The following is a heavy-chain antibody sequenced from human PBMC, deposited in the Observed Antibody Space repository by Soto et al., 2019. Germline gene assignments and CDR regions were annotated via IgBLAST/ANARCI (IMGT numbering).Heavy chain of an antibody. CDR1: GFTFSSYG. CDR3: ARFRGSDSSGCCDY. V-gene: IGHV3-33*01. CDR2: IWYDGSKK. J-gene: IGHJ4*02. Sequence: QVQLVESGGGVVQPGRSLRLSCAASGFTFSSYGMHWVRQAPGKGLEWVAVIWYDGSKKYYADSVKGRFTISRDNSENTLYLPMNGLRAEDTAVYYCARFRGSDSSGCCDYWGQGTLVTVSA. D-gene: IGHD3-22*01.